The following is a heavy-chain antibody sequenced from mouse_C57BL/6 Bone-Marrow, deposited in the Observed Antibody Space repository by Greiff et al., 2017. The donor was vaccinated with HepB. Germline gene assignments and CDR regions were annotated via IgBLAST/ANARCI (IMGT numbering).Heavy chain of an antibody. Sequence: EVKVVESGGGLVQPGGSLKLSCAASGFTFSDYGMAWVRQAPRKGPEWVAFISNLAYSIYYADTVTGRFTISRENAKNTLYLEMSSLRSEDTAMYYCARHGYYGSSLDYWGQGTTLTVSS. D-gene: IGHD1-1*01. J-gene: IGHJ2*01. CDR2: ISNLAYSI. V-gene: IGHV5-15*01. CDR1: GFTFSDYG. CDR3: ARHGYYGSSLDY.